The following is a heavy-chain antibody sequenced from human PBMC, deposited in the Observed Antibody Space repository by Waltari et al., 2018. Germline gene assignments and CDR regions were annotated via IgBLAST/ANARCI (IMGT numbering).Heavy chain of an antibody. J-gene: IGHJ4*02. CDR2: INAGNGNT. Sequence: QVQLVQSGAEVKKPGASVKVSCKASGYTFTSYAMHWVRQAPGQRLEWMGWINAGNGNTKYSQKFQGRVTITRDTSASTAYMELSSLRSEDTAVYYCARYRVYDYIWGSYRLNYFDYWGQGTLVTVSS. V-gene: IGHV1-3*01. CDR1: GYTFTSYA. CDR3: ARYRVYDYIWGSYRLNYFDY. D-gene: IGHD3-16*02.